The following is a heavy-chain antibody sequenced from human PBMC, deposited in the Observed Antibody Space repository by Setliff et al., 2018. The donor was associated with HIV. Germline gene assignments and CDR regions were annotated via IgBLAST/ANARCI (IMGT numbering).Heavy chain of an antibody. CDR1: GGPISSSGYY. V-gene: IGHV4-39*01. J-gene: IGHJ6*03. D-gene: IGHD1-26*01. CDR3: ARIVRWELVATSTFFYYYMDV. CDR2: VYFSGST. Sequence: PSETLSLTCTVSGGPISSSGYYWGWVRQPPGKGLEWIGNVYFSGSTHYNPSLKSRLTISVDTSTNKFSLKLSSVTAADTAVYYCARIVRWELVATSTFFYYYMDVWGKGTTVTVSS.